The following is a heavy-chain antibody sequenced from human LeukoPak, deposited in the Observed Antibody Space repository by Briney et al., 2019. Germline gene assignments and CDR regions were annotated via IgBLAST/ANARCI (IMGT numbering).Heavy chain of an antibody. CDR3: AKDEGSSSWDDALDI. CDR1: GFTFSSYS. CDR2: ISGSGGST. D-gene: IGHD6-13*01. V-gene: IGHV3-23*01. J-gene: IGHJ3*02. Sequence: GGSLRLSCAASGFTFSSYSMNWVRQAPGKGLEWVSAISGSGGSTYYADSVKGRFTISRDNSKNTLYLQMNSLRAEDTAVYYCAKDEGSSSWDDALDIWGQGTMVTVSS.